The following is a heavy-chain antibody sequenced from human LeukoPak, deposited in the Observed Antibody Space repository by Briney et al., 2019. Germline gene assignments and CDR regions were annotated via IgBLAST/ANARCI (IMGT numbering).Heavy chain of an antibody. CDR3: AKYVGDSDSSRYFDL. Sequence: PGGSLRLSCAASGFTFSNYWMAWVRQAPGRGLEWVASIKPDGSVIYYGDSVKGRFTLSRDNTKNSLYLQMNSLRAEDTAVFYCAKYVGDSDSSRYFDLWGRGTLVTVSS. V-gene: IGHV3-7*05. J-gene: IGHJ2*01. D-gene: IGHD4-23*01. CDR2: IKPDGSVI. CDR1: GFTFSNYW.